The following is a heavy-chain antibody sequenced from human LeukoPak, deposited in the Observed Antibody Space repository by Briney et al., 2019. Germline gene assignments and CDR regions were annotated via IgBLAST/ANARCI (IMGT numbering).Heavy chain of an antibody. D-gene: IGHD4-17*01. Sequence: GGSLRLSCAASGFTFSSYGMHWVRQAPGKGLEWVAVIWYDGSNKYYADSVKGRFTISRDNSKNTLYLQMNSLRAEDTAVYYCARENTVTPYYFDYWGQGTLVTVSS. CDR1: GFTFSSYG. V-gene: IGHV3-33*01. CDR3: ARENTVTPYYFDY. J-gene: IGHJ4*02. CDR2: IWYDGSNK.